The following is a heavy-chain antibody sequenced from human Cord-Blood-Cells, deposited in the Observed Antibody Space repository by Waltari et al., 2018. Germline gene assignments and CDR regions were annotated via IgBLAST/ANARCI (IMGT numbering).Heavy chain of an antibody. CDR2: IYTSGST. D-gene: IGHD6-13*01. Sequence: QVQLQESGPGLVQPSETLSLTCTVSGGSISSYYWSWIRQPAGKGLEWIGRIYTSGSTNNDPSLKSRCSMSVDTSKNQFSLKLSSVTAADTAVYYCARGGTIAAAGGYFQHWGQGTLVTVSS. CDR1: GGSISSYY. CDR3: ARGGTIAAAGGYFQH. J-gene: IGHJ1*01. V-gene: IGHV4-4*07.